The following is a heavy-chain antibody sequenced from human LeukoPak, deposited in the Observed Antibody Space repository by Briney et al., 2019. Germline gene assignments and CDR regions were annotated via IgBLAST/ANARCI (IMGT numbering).Heavy chain of an antibody. CDR1: GITLSNYG. J-gene: IGHJ4*02. CDR3: AKRGVVIRVILVGFHKEAYYFDS. Sequence: PGGTLRLTCTVSGITLSNYGMSWVRNAPGPGQEWVAGSSGSGGGKYYADSVKGRFTISRDKPKNTLYLQMNSLRAEDTAVYFCAKRGVVIRVILVGFHKEAYYFDSWGQGALVTVSS. D-gene: IGHD3-10*01. CDR2: SSGSGGGK. V-gene: IGHV3-23*01.